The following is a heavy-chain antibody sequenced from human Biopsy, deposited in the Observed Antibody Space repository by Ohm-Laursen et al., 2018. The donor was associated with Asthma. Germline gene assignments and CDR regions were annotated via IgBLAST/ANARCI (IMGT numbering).Heavy chain of an antibody. CDR3: VRDGTDDAFDI. CDR1: GFSFSNFA. J-gene: IGHJ3*02. D-gene: IGHD1-1*01. CDR2: ISKDASTQ. Sequence: SLRLSCAASGFSFSNFAIHWVRQAPGKGLEWVGVISKDASTQDYADSVKGRFTTARDNSKNTLDLQMNSLREGDTAVYYCVRDGTDDAFDIWGQGTVVSVSS. V-gene: IGHV3-30*01.